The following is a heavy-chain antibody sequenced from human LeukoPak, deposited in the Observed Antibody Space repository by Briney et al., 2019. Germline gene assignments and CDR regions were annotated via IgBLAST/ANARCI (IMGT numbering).Heavy chain of an antibody. CDR3: ARDRPDSGYSYGNWFDP. CDR2: ISAYNGNT. V-gene: IGHV1-18*01. CDR1: GYTFTSYG. Sequence: ASVKVSCKASGYTFTSYGISWVRQAPGQGLEWMGWISAYNGNTNYGQKLQGRVTMTTDTSTSTAYMELRSLRSDDTAVYYCARDRPDSGYSYGNWFDPWGQGTLVTVSS. D-gene: IGHD5-18*01. J-gene: IGHJ5*02.